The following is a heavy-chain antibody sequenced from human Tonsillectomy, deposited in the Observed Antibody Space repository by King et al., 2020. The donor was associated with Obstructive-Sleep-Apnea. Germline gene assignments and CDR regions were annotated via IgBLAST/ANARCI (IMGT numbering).Heavy chain of an antibody. CDR2: INQDGSEK. D-gene: IGHD3-10*01. Sequence: VQLVESGGGLVQPGGSLRLSCAASGFPFSNYWMSWVRQAPGKGLEWVANINQDGSEKYYVDSVKGRFTISRDNAKNSLYLQMTSLRAEDTAVYYCASDVAPPSGSRQLWFGELPYNWFDPWGQGTLVTVSS. V-gene: IGHV3-7*01. CDR3: ASDVAPPSGSRQLWFGELPYNWFDP. J-gene: IGHJ5*02. CDR1: GFPFSNYW.